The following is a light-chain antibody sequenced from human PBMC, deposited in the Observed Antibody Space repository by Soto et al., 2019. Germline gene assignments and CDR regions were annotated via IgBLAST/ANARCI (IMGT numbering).Light chain of an antibody. CDR2: GAS. CDR1: QSVSKY. V-gene: IGKV3-20*01. J-gene: IGKJ1*01. CDR3: QQYGGSPQT. Sequence: EIVVTQSPCALALSPGEGATLSCRASQSVSKYLAWYQQKPGQAPRLLIYGASSRATGIPDSFSGSGSGTDFTLTISRLEPEDFAVYYCQQYGGSPQTFGHGTKVDIK.